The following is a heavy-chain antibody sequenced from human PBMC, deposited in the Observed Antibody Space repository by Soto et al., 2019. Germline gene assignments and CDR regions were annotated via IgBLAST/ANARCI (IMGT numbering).Heavy chain of an antibody. D-gene: IGHD3-10*01. J-gene: IGHJ4*02. CDR1: GASISRIGFH. V-gene: IGHV4-39*01. Sequence: QVQLQESGPGLVKPSETLSLTCAVSGASISRIGFHWGWIRQPPGQGLEWIGSIYDAGTTFYNSSLKSRVTISADTSKNHFSLRLTSVTAADRAVYYCARRGSGHTFDYWGQGTLVTVSS. CDR3: ARRGSGHTFDY. CDR2: IYDAGTT.